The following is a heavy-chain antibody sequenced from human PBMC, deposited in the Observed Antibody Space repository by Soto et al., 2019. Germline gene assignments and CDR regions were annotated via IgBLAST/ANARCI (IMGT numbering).Heavy chain of an antibody. J-gene: IGHJ5*02. Sequence: GGSLRLSCAASGFTFSSYAMSWVRQAPGKGLEWVSAISGSGGSTYYADSVKGRFTISRDNSKNTLYLQMNSLRAEDTAVYYCASLGLRRRDNWFDPWGQGTLVTVSS. CDR1: GFTFSSYA. V-gene: IGHV3-23*01. CDR3: ASLGLRRRDNWFDP. CDR2: ISGSGGST. D-gene: IGHD4-17*01.